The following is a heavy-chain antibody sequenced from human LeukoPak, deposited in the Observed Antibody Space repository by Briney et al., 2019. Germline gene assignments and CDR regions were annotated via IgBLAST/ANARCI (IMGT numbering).Heavy chain of an antibody. V-gene: IGHV3-23*01. Sequence: GGSLRLSCAASGFAFSSYAMSWVRQPPGKGLEWVSVISRRDDYTYYADSVKGRFTISRDNSKNTLYLQMNTLRAEDTAVYYCANDYRSGSFHDFWGQGTLITVSS. CDR3: ANDYRSGSFHDF. D-gene: IGHD3-10*01. J-gene: IGHJ4*02. CDR2: ISRRDDYT. CDR1: GFAFSSYA.